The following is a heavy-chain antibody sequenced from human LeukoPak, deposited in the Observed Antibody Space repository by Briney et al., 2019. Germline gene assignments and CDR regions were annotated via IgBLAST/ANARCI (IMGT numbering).Heavy chain of an antibody. Sequence: SETLSLACAVSGYSISSGYYWGWIRQPPGKGLEWIGSIYHSGSTYYYPSLKSRVTISVDTSKNQFSLKLSSVTAADTAVYYCATTSPIAVAGTGYDYWGQGTLVTVSS. V-gene: IGHV4-38-2*01. CDR3: ATTSPIAVAGTGYDY. CDR2: IYHSGST. CDR1: GYSISSGYY. D-gene: IGHD6-19*01. J-gene: IGHJ4*02.